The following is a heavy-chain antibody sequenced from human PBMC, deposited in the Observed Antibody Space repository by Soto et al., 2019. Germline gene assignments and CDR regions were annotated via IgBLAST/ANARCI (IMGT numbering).Heavy chain of an antibody. V-gene: IGHV1-2*02. CDR2: TNPNSGGT. J-gene: IGHJ4*02. CDR1: GYTFSGFY. Sequence: ASVKVSCKASGYTFSGFYMHWVRQAPGQGLEWMGWTNPNSGGTKSAEKFQGRVTMTRDTSISKDYMEPSRLTSDDAAVYYCASPAVTGTAGLDFWGQGTPVTVSS. D-gene: IGHD6-19*01. CDR3: ASPAVTGTAGLDF.